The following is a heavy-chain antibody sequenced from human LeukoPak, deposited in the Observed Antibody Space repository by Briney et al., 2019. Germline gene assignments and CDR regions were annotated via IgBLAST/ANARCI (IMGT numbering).Heavy chain of an antibody. V-gene: IGHV4-59*01. J-gene: IGHJ6*03. D-gene: IGHD1-26*01. CDR3: ARDGSYSDYYYYMDV. CDR2: IYYSGST. Sequence: SETLSLTCTVSGGSISSYYWSWIRQPPGKGLEWIGYIYYSGSTNYNPSLKSRVTISVDTSKNQFSLKLSSVTAADTAVYYCARDGSYSDYYYYMDVWGKGTTVTVSS. CDR1: GGSISSYY.